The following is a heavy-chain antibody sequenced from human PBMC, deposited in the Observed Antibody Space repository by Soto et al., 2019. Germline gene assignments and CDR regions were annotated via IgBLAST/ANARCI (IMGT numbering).Heavy chain of an antibody. Sequence: SETLSLTCSVPGGSISSPFWSWIRQPPGKELEWIGYISYSGSTTYNHSLKSRITLSVDTSKNQFSLRMASVTAADTAVYYCARGHRAMEYYYYYGMDVWGQGTTVTVSS. CDR1: GGSISSPF. V-gene: IGHV4-59*11. J-gene: IGHJ6*02. CDR2: ISYSGST. CDR3: ARGHRAMEYYYYYGMDV. D-gene: IGHD5-18*01.